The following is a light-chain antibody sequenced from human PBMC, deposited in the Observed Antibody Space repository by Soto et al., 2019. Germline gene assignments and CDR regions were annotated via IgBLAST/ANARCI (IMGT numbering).Light chain of an antibody. CDR3: SSYGGSNNYV. CDR1: SSDLGSYNL. Sequence: QSALTQPASVSGSPGQSITISCTGTSSDLGSYNLVSWYQHHPGKAPKLMIYEVTKRPSGVPDRFSGSKSGYTASLTVSGLRAEDEADYYCSSYGGSNNYVFGTGTKLTVL. V-gene: IGLV2-8*01. J-gene: IGLJ1*01. CDR2: EVT.